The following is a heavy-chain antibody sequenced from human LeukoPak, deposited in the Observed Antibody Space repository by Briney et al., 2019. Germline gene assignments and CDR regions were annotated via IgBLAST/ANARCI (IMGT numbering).Heavy chain of an antibody. CDR3: ARDAPDKYSNYENWFDP. CDR2: ISAYNGNT. Sequence: GASVKVSCKASGYTFTSYGISWVRQAPGQGLEWMGWISAYNGNTNYAQKLQGRVTMTTDTSTSTAYMELRSLRSDDTAVYYCARDAPDKYSNYENWFDPWGQGTLVTVSS. D-gene: IGHD4-11*01. V-gene: IGHV1-18*01. J-gene: IGHJ5*02. CDR1: GYTFTSYG.